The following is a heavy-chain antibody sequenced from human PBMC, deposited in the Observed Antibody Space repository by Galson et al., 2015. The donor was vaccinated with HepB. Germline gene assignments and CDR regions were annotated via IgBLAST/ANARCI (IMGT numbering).Heavy chain of an antibody. D-gene: IGHD2-8*01. V-gene: IGHV3-7*01. CDR2: INQVGSEK. J-gene: IGHJ4*02. Sequence: SLRLSCAASGFAFSGYWMSWVRQAPGKGLEWVANINQVGSEKFSVGSVRGRFIMSRDNAKDSLYLQMNSLRAEDTAVYYCARGGLNYFDFWGQGTLVTVSS. CDR1: GFAFSGYW. CDR3: ARGGLNYFDF.